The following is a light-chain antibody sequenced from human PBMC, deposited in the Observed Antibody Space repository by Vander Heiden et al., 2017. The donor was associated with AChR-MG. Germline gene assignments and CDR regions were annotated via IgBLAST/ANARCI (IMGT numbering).Light chain of an antibody. V-gene: IGLV3-1*01. Sequence: SYELTQPPSVSVSPGQTANITCSGNKLGDKYVCWYQLKPGQSPVLVIYQDDKRPSGIPERFSGSNSGNTATLTISGTQTMDEADYYCQAWDSSTAVFGGGTKL. CDR2: QDD. J-gene: IGLJ3*02. CDR3: QAWDSSTAV. CDR1: KLGDKY.